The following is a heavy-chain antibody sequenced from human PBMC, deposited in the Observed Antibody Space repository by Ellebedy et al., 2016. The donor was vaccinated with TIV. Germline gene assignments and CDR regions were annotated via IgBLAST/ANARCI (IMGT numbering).Heavy chain of an antibody. D-gene: IGHD2-15*01. Sequence: PGGSLRLSCAASGFTFSSYAMHWVRQAPGEGLAWVAAIPHDGKVTFYAASVKGRFTISRDNSMQTVNVEMNSLRTEDTAVYFCATDDIGNSGAYDTWGQGTLVIVSS. V-gene: IGHV3-30*03. CDR1: GFTFSSYA. CDR2: IPHDGKVT. CDR3: ATDDIGNSGAYDT. J-gene: IGHJ3*01.